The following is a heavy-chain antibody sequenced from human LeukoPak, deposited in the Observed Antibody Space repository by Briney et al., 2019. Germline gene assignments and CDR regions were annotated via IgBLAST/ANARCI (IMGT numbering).Heavy chain of an antibody. CDR2: TGSTGGAI. CDR3: ATSLSIATTSNY. J-gene: IGHJ4*02. CDR1: GLNFNDHY. D-gene: IGHD1/OR15-1a*01. V-gene: IGHV3-11*01. Sequence: GGSLRLSCAVSGLNFNDHYIIWIRQAPGKGLEWVSHTGSTGGAILYADSVKGRFTISRDNAKRSVYLEMNSLRVEDTAVYYCATSLSIATTSNYWGQGTLVTVSS.